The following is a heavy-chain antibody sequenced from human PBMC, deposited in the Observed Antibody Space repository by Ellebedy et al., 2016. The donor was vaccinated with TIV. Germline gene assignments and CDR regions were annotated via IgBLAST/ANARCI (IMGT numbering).Heavy chain of an antibody. D-gene: IGHD5/OR15-5a*01. CDR1: GFFFSIYS. CDR2: ISSDGIQK. CDR3: ARDVSGEGY. V-gene: IGHV3-30-3*01. Sequence: GESLKISCAASGFFFSIYSMHWVRQAPGKGLEWVAVISSDGIQKYSTDSVKAQFTISRDNSKNMLYLQINSLRLEDTAVYYCARDVSGEGYWGQGTLVTVSS. J-gene: IGHJ4*02.